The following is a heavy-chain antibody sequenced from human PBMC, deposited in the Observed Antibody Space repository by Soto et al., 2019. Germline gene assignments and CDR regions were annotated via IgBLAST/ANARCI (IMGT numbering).Heavy chain of an antibody. CDR2: ISSSGSTI. CDR1: GFTFSDYY. D-gene: IGHD2-21*02. J-gene: IGHJ6*02. CDR3: ASEIAYCGGDCYRYYYYGMDV. V-gene: IGHV3-11*01. Sequence: GGSLRLSCAASGFTFSDYYMSWIRQAPGKGLEWVSYISSSGSTIYYADPVKGRFTISRDNAKNSLYLQMNSLRAEDTAVYYCASEIAYCGGDCYRYYYYGMDVWGQGTTVTVSS.